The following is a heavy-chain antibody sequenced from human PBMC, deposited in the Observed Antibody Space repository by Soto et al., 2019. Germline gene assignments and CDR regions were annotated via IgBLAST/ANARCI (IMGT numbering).Heavy chain of an antibody. D-gene: IGHD2-15*01. J-gene: IGHJ4*02. Sequence: QVQLVQSGAEVKKPGASVKVSCKASGYTFTSYVISWVRQAPGQGLEWRGGISAYNGNTNYAQKLQGRVTMTTDTSTSTAYMELRSLRSDDTAVYYCVVAAQPYYFDYWGQGTLVTVSS. V-gene: IGHV1-18*01. CDR1: GYTFTSYV. CDR2: ISAYNGNT. CDR3: VVAAQPYYFDY.